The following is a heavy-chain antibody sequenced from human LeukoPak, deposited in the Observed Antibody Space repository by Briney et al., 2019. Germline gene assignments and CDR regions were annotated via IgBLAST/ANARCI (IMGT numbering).Heavy chain of an antibody. J-gene: IGHJ4*02. CDR3: ATTGGDFDY. D-gene: IGHD1-1*01. V-gene: IGHV5-51*01. CDR2: IYPRDSDT. CDR1: GYSFTSYW. Sequence: GGSLQISCKGSGYSFTSYWIGWVRQLPGKDLEWMGIIYPRDSDTRYSPSFQGQLTISADKSISTAYLQWSSLKASDTAVYYCATTGGDFDYWGQGTLVTVSS.